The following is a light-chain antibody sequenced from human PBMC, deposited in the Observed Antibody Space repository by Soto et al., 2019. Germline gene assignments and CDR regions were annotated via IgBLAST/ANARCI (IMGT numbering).Light chain of an antibody. Sequence: EIVLTQSPAPLSLSPGERATLSCRATQSVSSYLAWYQQKHGQAPRLLIYDASNRPTGNPARFSGSGSGTDFTLTISSLEPVDFAVYYCQQRSNWPPFPFGPGTKVDI. V-gene: IGKV3-11*01. J-gene: IGKJ3*01. CDR3: QQRSNWPPFP. CDR1: QSVSSY. CDR2: DAS.